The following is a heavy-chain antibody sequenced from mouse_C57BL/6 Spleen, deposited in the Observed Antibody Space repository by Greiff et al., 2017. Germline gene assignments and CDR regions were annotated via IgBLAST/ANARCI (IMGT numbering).Heavy chain of an antibody. D-gene: IGHD4-1*01. CDR3: ARLWEDWYFDV. CDR1: GYTFTSYW. CDR2: IDPSDSYT. V-gene: IGHV1-69*01. J-gene: IGHJ1*03. Sequence: VQLQQPGAELVMPGASVKLSCKASGYTFTSYWMHWVKQRPGQGLGWIGEIDPSDSYTNYNQKFKGKSTFTVDKSSSTAYMQLSSLTSEDSAVYYCARLWEDWYFDVWGTGTTVTVSS.